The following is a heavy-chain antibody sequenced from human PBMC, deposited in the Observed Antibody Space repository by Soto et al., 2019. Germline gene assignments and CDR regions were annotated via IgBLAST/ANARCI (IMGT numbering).Heavy chain of an antibody. V-gene: IGHV3-74*01. D-gene: IGHD7-27*01. CDR1: GFTFSSYC. Sequence: GGSLRLSCTASGFTFSSYCIHWVRQVPGKGLVWVSRINSDGTSTSYADSVRGRFTISRDNAKNTLYLQMNSLRAEDTAVYYCASSLLTPFDYWGQGTLVTVSS. CDR2: INSDGTST. CDR3: ASSLLTPFDY. J-gene: IGHJ4*02.